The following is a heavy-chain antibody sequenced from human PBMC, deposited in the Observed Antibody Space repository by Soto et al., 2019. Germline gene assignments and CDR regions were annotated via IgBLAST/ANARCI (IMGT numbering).Heavy chain of an antibody. J-gene: IGHJ5*02. CDR1: GGSISSYY. Sequence: QVQLQESGPGLVKPSETLSLTCTVSGGSISSYYWSWIRQPAGKGLEWIGRIYTSGSTNYNPSLKSRVTMSVDTSKNQFSLKLSSVTAADTAVYYCARDKRITMVRGWIWSWFDPWGQGTLVTVSS. D-gene: IGHD3-10*01. CDR3: ARDKRITMVRGWIWSWFDP. V-gene: IGHV4-4*07. CDR2: IYTSGST.